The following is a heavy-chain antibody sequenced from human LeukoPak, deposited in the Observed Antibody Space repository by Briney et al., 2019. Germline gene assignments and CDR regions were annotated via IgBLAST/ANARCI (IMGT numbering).Heavy chain of an antibody. CDR2: IYYSGST. V-gene: IGHV4-39*01. J-gene: IGHJ6*02. Sequence: SETLSLTCTVSGGSISSSSYHWGWIRQPPGKGLEWIGSIYYSGSTYYNPSLKSRVTISVDTSKNQFSLKLSSVTAADTAVYYCARAIRIAALRAGYYYYYGMDVWGQGTTVTVSS. CDR1: GGSISSSSYH. CDR3: ARAIRIAALRAGYYYYYGMDV. D-gene: IGHD6-13*01.